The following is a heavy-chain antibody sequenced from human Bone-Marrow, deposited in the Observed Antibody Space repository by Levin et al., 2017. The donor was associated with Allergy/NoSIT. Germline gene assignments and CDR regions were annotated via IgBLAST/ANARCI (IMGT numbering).Heavy chain of an antibody. V-gene: IGHV3-74*01. Sequence: PGGSLRLSCAASGLSFSSDWLHWVRQSPGKGLAWISQISTDGSSTRYADSVKGRFTISRDNVKNTLYLQMNSLRPEDTAVYFCVRDLDWLASFDSWGQGALVTVSS. CDR3: VRDLDWLASFDS. CDR1: GLSFSSDW. J-gene: IGHJ4*02. D-gene: IGHD3-9*01. CDR2: ISTDGSST.